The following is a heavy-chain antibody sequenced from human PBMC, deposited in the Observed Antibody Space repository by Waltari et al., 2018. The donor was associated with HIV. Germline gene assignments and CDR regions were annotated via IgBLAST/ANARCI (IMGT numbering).Heavy chain of an antibody. V-gene: IGHV1-8*01. Sequence: QIQLVQSGPGVKNPGASVKVSCKAFGYPFTTYDINWVRQAPGQGLEWMGWMNPHSGDTGPAQQFQGRLTMTRDTSMSTAFMELNNLRPEDTAIYYCARGQFTFDSWGQGALVTVSS. D-gene: IGHD3-10*01. CDR2: MNPHSGDT. CDR1: GYPFTTYD. J-gene: IGHJ4*02. CDR3: ARGQFTFDS.